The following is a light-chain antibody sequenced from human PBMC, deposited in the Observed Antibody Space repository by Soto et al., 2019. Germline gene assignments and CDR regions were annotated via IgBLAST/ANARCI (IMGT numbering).Light chain of an antibody. Sequence: SPGTLSLSPGERATLSCRASQSVSSSYLAWYQQKLGQAPRLLIYGASSRATGIPDRFSGSGSGTDFTLTISRLEPEDFPLYYCQKYGSSSFTFGQWTRLEIK. V-gene: IGKV3-20*01. CDR3: QKYGSSSFT. CDR2: GAS. CDR1: QSVSSSY. J-gene: IGKJ5*01.